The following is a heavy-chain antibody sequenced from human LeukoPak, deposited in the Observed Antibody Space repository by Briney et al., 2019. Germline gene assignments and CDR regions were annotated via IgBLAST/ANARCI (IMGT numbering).Heavy chain of an antibody. Sequence: GESLKISCKGSGYSFTSYWIGWVRQMPGKGLEWMGIIYPGDSDTRYSSSFQGQVTISADKSISTAYLQWSSLKASDTAMYYCARRKYYGSGSYSVQYYFDYWGQGTLVTVSS. CDR2: IYPGDSDT. J-gene: IGHJ4*02. CDR1: GYSFTSYW. V-gene: IGHV5-51*01. D-gene: IGHD3-10*01. CDR3: ARRKYYGSGSYSVQYYFDY.